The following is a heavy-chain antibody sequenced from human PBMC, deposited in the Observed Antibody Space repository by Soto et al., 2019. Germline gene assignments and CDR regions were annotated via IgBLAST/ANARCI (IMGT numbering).Heavy chain of an antibody. CDR1: GFTFSSYA. V-gene: IGHV3-23*01. J-gene: IGHJ4*02. CDR3: AKSQTPYCSGGSCLPAYFDY. CDR2: ISGSGGST. D-gene: IGHD2-15*01. Sequence: GGSLRLSCAASGFTFSSYAMSWVRQAPGKGLEWVSAISGSGGSTYYADSVKGRFTISRDNSKNTLYLQMNSLRAEDTAVYYCAKSQTPYCSGGSCLPAYFDYWGQGTLVTVSS.